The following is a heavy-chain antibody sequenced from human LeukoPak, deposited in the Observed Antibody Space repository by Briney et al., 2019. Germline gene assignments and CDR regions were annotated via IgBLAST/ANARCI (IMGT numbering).Heavy chain of an antibody. J-gene: IGHJ4*02. D-gene: IGHD6-13*01. CDR1: GASISSNNW. Sequence: SETLSLTCAVSGASISSNNWWWSWVRQPPGKGLEWIGEIYHSGSTNYNPSLKGRVTMSVDKSKNQFSLKLSSVTAADTAVYYCAGAEPRGIIWYPYWGQGTLVTVSS. V-gene: IGHV4-4*02. CDR2: IYHSGST. CDR3: AGAEPRGIIWYPY.